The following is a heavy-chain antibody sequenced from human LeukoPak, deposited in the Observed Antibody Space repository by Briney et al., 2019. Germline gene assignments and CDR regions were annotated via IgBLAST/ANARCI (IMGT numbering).Heavy chain of an antibody. CDR1: GGSISSYY. CDR2: IYTSGST. J-gene: IGHJ6*03. D-gene: IGHD6-19*01. CDR3: AREGQWLVRGYYYMDV. V-gene: IGHV4-4*07. Sequence: SETLSLTCTVSGGSISSYYWSWIRQPAGKGLEWIGRIYTSGSTNYNPSFKSRVTMSVDTSKNQFSLKLSSVTAADTAVYYRAREGQWLVRGYYYMDVWGKGTTVTVSS.